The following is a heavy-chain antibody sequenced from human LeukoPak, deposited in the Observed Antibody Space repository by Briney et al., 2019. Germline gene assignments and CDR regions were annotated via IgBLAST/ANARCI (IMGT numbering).Heavy chain of an antibody. CDR1: GGSFSGYY. J-gene: IGHJ5*02. Sequence: SETLSLTCAVYGGSFSGYYWSWIHQPPGKGLEWIGEINHSGSTNYNPSLKSRATISVDTSKNQFSLKLSSVTAADTAVYYCARSKSSQTGWFDPWGQGTLVTVSS. D-gene: IGHD1-26*01. CDR2: INHSGST. CDR3: ARSKSSQTGWFDP. V-gene: IGHV4-34*01.